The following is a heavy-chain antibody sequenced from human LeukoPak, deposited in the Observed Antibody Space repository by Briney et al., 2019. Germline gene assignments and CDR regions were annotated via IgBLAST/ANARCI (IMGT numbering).Heavy chain of an antibody. CDR3: AGGISGFEYFQL. D-gene: IGHD6-19*01. V-gene: IGHV3-21*01. CDR2: ISSTGTYI. CDR1: GFIFSSYT. Sequence: GGSLRLSCAAPGFIFSSYTINWVRQAPGKGLEWVSSISSTGTYIFYADSATGRFTISRDNAKNSLFLRMNSLRAEDTAVYYCAGGISGFEYFQLWGQGTLVTVSS. J-gene: IGHJ1*01.